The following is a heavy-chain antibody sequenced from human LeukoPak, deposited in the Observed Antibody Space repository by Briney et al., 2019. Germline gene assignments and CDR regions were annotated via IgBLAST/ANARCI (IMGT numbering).Heavy chain of an antibody. D-gene: IGHD3-3*01. CDR1: GFTVSSNY. V-gene: IGHV3-66*01. Sequence: TGGSLRLSCAASGFTVSSNYMSWVRQAPGKGLEWVSVIYSGGSTYYADSVKGRFTISRDNSKNTLYLQRSSLRAEDTAVYYCARDRSGYFQNWGQGTLVTVSS. CDR2: IYSGGST. CDR3: ARDRSGYFQN. J-gene: IGHJ1*01.